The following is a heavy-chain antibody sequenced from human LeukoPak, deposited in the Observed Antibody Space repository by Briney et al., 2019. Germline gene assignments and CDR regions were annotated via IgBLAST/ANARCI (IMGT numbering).Heavy chain of an antibody. J-gene: IGHJ4*02. Sequence: GGSLSLSCAASGFTFSNYAMSWVRQAPGKGLQWGSAIDRGGGTYYAHSVKGRFTISRDNSKNKLCLQLDSLRAEDTAVYYCAKGPQGDRGQGALVTVSS. D-gene: IGHD3-16*01. CDR2: IDRGGGT. CDR3: AKGPQGD. CDR1: GFTFSNYA. V-gene: IGHV3-23*01.